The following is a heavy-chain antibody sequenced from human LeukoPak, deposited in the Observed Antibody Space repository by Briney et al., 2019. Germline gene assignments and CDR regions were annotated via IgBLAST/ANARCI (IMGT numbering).Heavy chain of an antibody. V-gene: IGHV4-34*01. J-gene: IGHJ4*02. CDR3: ARQAYGDLTYYFDY. Sequence: SETLSLTCAVYGGSFSGYYWSWIRQPPGKGLEWIGEINHSGSTNYNPSLKSRVTISVDTSKNQFSLKLSSVTAADTAVYYCARQAYGDLTYYFDYWGQGTLVTVSS. D-gene: IGHD4-17*01. CDR1: GGSFSGYY. CDR2: INHSGST.